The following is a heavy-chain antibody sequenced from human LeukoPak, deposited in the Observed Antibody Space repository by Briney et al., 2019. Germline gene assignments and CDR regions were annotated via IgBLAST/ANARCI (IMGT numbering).Heavy chain of an antibody. CDR2: ISSSSSYT. CDR1: GFTFSDYY. CDR3: ARGPYDILTGYYPGDY. Sequence: GGSLRLSCAASGFTFSDYYMSWIRQAPGKGLEWVSYISSSSSYTNYADSAKGRFTISRDNAKNSLYLQMNSLRAEDTAVYYCARGPYDILTGYYPGDYWGQGTLVTVSS. D-gene: IGHD3-9*01. J-gene: IGHJ4*02. V-gene: IGHV3-11*06.